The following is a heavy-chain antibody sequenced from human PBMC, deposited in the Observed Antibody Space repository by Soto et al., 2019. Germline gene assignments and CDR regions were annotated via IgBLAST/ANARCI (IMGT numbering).Heavy chain of an antibody. J-gene: IGHJ3*02. CDR1: GGSFSGYY. V-gene: IGHV4-34*01. CDR3: ARDQMLLGMLDAFDI. CDR2: INHSGST. D-gene: IGHD7-27*01. Sequence: SETLSLTCAVYGGSFSGYYWSWIRQPPGKGLEWIGEINHSGSTNYNPSLKSRVTISVDTSKNQFSLKLGSVTAEDTAVYYCARDQMLLGMLDAFDIWGQGTMVTVSS.